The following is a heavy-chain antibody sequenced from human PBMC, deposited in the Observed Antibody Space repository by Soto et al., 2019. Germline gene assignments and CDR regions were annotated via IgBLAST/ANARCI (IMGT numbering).Heavy chain of an antibody. V-gene: IGHV4-61*01. CDR2: VYHTGRT. CDR1: GGSFKRGSYS. J-gene: IGHJ4*02. CDR3: ARDFAYFDS. Sequence: SETLSLTCTVSGGSFKRGSYSWSWIRQPPGKGLEWIGYVYHTGRTSYNPSLKSRVSISMDTSKNQFSLNLDSVAAADTAVYFCARDFAYFDSWGQGTLVTVSS. D-gene: IGHD3-3*01.